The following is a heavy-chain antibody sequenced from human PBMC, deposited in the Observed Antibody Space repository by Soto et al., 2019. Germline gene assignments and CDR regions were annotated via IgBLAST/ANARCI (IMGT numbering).Heavy chain of an antibody. CDR3: ARDIVVVVAATMGGGFFDY. CDR1: GFTFSSYW. D-gene: IGHD2-15*01. Sequence: GGSLRLSCAASGFTFSSYWMSWVRQAPGKGLEWVANIKQDGSEKYYVDSVKGRFTISRDNAKNSPYLQMNSLRAEDTAVYYCARDIVVVVAATMGGGFFDYWGQGTLVTVSS. J-gene: IGHJ4*02. CDR2: IKQDGSEK. V-gene: IGHV3-7*01.